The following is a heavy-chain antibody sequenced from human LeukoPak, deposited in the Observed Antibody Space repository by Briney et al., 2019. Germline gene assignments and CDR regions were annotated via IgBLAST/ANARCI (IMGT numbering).Heavy chain of an antibody. CDR2: INPNSGGT. V-gene: IGHV1-2*02. Sequence: GASVKVSCKASGYTFTGYYMHWVRQAPGQGLEWMGWINPNSGGTNYAQKFQGRVTMTRVTSISTAYMELSRLRSDDTAVYYCARDRSPEAAFDIWGQGTMVTVSS. CDR1: GYTFTGYY. CDR3: ARDRSPEAAFDI. J-gene: IGHJ3*02.